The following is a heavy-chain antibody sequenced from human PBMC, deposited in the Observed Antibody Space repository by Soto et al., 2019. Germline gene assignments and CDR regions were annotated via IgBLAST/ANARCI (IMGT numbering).Heavy chain of an antibody. CDR3: ARPGLGYCSGGSCLPYYYYGMDV. J-gene: IGHJ6*02. Sequence: PGESLKISCKGSGYSFTSYWIGWVRQMPGKGLEWMGIIYPGDSDTRYSPSFQGQVTISADKSISTAYLQWSSLKASDTAMYYCARPGLGYCSGGSCLPYYYYGMDVWGQGTTVTVSS. D-gene: IGHD2-15*01. V-gene: IGHV5-51*01. CDR2: IYPGDSDT. CDR1: GYSFTSYW.